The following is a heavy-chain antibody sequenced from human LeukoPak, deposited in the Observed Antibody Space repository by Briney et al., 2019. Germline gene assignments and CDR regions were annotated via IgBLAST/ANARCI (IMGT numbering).Heavy chain of an antibody. CDR3: AGDQGGYNWFDP. J-gene: IGHJ5*02. V-gene: IGHV4-4*07. CDR2: IYTSGST. CDR1: GGSISSYY. Sequence: KPSETLSLTCTVPGGSISSYYWSWIRQPAGKGLEWIGRIYTSGSTNYNPSLKSQVTMSVDTSKNQFSLKLISVTAADTAIYYCAGDQGGYNWFDPWGQGTLVTVYS.